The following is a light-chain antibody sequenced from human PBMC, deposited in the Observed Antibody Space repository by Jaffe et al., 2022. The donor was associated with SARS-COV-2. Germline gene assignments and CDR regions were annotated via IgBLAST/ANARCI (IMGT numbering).Light chain of an antibody. CDR3: QQYNNWPPLT. V-gene: IGKV3-15*01. CDR1: QSVSSN. J-gene: IGKJ4*01. CDR2: GAS. Sequence: EIVMTQSPATLSVSPGGRATLSCRASQSVSSNLAWYQQKPGQAPRLLIYGASTRATGIPARFSGSGSGTEFTLTISSLQSEDFAVYYCQQYNNWPPLTFGGGTTVEIK.